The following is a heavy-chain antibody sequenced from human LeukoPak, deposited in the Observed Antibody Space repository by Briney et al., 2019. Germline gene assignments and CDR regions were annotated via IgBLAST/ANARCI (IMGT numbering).Heavy chain of an antibody. D-gene: IGHD3-16*01. Sequence: PSETLSLTCTVSGGSISSFYWSWIRQPPGKGLEWIGSIYTSGTTNYNPSLKSRVTISVDTSKNPFSLKLSSVTAADTAVYYCARQFEGGVDWFDPWGQGTLVTVSS. J-gene: IGHJ5*02. CDR2: IYTSGTT. CDR1: GGSISSFY. CDR3: ARQFEGGVDWFDP. V-gene: IGHV4-4*09.